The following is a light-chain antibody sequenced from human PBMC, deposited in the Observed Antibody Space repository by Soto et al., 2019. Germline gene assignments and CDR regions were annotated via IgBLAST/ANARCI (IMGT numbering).Light chain of an antibody. CDR1: QSLSTTY. CDR2: GAS. J-gene: IGKJ2*01. CDR3: QQYGRPPPYT. V-gene: IGKV3-20*01. Sequence: EIVLTQSPGTLSLSPGERATLSCRASQSLSTTYLAWYQQKPGQAPRLLIYGASIRATAIPDRFGGSGSGTDFTLTISSLEAEDFAVYYCQQYGRPPPYTFGQGTKLDIK.